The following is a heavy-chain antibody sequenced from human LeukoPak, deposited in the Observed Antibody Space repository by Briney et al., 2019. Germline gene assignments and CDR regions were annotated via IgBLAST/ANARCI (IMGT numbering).Heavy chain of an antibody. CDR1: GGSISSYY. CDR2: IYYSGST. CDR3: ARGSEHSSSSGYLYYYYYYMDV. Sequence: SETLSLTRTVSGGSISSYYWSWIRQPPGKGLEWIGYIYYSGSTNYNPSLKSRVTISVDTSKNQFSLKLSSVTAADTAVYYCARGSEHSSSSGYLYYYYYYMDVWGKGTTVTVSS. V-gene: IGHV4-59*01. J-gene: IGHJ6*03. D-gene: IGHD6-6*01.